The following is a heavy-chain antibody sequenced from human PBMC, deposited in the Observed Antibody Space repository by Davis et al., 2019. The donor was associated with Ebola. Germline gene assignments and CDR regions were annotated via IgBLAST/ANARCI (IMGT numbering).Heavy chain of an antibody. Sequence: GGSLRLSCAASGFTFSNYAMSWVRQAPGKGLEWVSTVSGSSSYTYYADSVKGRFAISRDNSKNTLSLQLNSLRAEDTATYYCARLDCTSASCYTGNFYYYYGVDVWGQGTTVTVSS. J-gene: IGHJ6*02. CDR2: VSGSSSYT. V-gene: IGHV3-23*01. CDR3: ARLDCTSASCYTGNFYYYYGVDV. D-gene: IGHD2-2*02. CDR1: GFTFSNYA.